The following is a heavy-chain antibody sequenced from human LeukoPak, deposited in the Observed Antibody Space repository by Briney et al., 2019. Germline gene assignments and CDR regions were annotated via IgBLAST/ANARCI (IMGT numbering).Heavy chain of an antibody. CDR3: ARGRTGYFSGWHWFDP. CDR1: GGSFSGYY. V-gene: IGHV4-34*01. J-gene: IGHJ5*02. Sequence: SETLSLTCAVYGGSFSGYYWSWIRQPPGKGLEWIGEINHSGSTNYNPSLKSRVTISVDTSKNQFSLKLSSVTDADTAVYYCARGRTGYFSGWHWFDPWGQGTLVTVSS. CDR2: INHSGST. D-gene: IGHD6-19*01.